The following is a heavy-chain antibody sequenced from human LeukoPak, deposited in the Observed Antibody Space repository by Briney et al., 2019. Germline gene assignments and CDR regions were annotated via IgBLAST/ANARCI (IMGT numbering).Heavy chain of an antibody. CDR3: ARHQRNGAFDI. D-gene: IGHD2-8*01. V-gene: IGHV4-39*01. CDR1: GGSISSSSYY. J-gene: IGHJ3*02. Sequence: SETLSLTCTVSGGSISSSSYYWGWIRQPPGKGLEWIGSIYYSGSTYYNPSLKSRVTISVDTSKNQFSLKLSSVTAADTAVYYCARHQRNGAFDIWGQGTMVTVSS. CDR2: IYYSGST.